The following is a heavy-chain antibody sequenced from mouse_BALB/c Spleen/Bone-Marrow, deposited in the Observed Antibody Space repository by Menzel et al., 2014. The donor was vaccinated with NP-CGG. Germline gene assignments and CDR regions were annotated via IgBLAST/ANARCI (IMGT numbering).Heavy chain of an antibody. J-gene: IGHJ4*01. Sequence: EVHLVESGTVLARPGASVKMSCKASGYTFTSYWMHWVKQRPGQGLEWIGAIYPGISDTSYNQKFKGKAKLTAVTSTTTAYMDLSSLTNEDSAVYYCTRSGNATDYWGQGTSVTVSS. CDR1: GYTFTSYW. CDR2: IYPGISDT. V-gene: IGHV1-5*01. D-gene: IGHD1-1*02. CDR3: TRSGNATDY.